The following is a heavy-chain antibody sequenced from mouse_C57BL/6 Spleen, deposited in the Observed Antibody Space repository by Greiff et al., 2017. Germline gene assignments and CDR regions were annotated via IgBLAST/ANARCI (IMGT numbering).Heavy chain of an antibody. D-gene: IGHD2-4*01. V-gene: IGHV1-80*01. CDR1: GYAFSSYW. CDR2: IYPGDGDT. CDR3: VSRGDYEDYAMDY. Sequence: QVQLKESGAELVKPGASVKISCKASGYAFSSYWMNWVKQRPGKGLEWIGQIYPGDGDTNYNGKFKGKATLTADKSSSTAYMQLSSLTSEDSAVYFCVSRGDYEDYAMDYWGQGTSVTVSS. J-gene: IGHJ4*01.